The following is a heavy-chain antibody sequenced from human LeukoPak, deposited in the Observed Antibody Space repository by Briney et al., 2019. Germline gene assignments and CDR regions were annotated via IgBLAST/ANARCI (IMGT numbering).Heavy chain of an antibody. Sequence: PSETLSLTCAVSGGSISSNSYYWGWIRQPPGKGLEWIGSIYYSGSTYYNPSLKSRVTISVDTSKNQFSLKLSSVTAADTAVYYCAREKGEVQLWAYWGQGTLVTVSS. CDR1: GGSISSNSYY. D-gene: IGHD5-18*01. CDR3: AREKGEVQLWAY. J-gene: IGHJ4*02. CDR2: IYYSGST. V-gene: IGHV4-39*07.